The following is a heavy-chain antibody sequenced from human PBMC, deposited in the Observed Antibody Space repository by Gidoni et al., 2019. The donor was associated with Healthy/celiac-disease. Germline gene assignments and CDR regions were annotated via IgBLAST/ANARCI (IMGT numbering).Heavy chain of an antibody. V-gene: IGHV1-2*02. CDR3: ARGMYYYDSSGYPDAFDI. D-gene: IGHD3-22*01. J-gene: IGHJ3*02. CDR1: GYTFTGYY. Sequence: QVQLVQSGAAVKKPGASVKVSCKASGYTFTGYYMHWVRQAPGQGLEWMGWINPNSGGTNDAQKFQGRVTMTRDTSISTAYMELSRLRSDDTAVYYCARGMYYYDSSGYPDAFDIWGQGTMVTVSS. CDR2: INPNSGGT.